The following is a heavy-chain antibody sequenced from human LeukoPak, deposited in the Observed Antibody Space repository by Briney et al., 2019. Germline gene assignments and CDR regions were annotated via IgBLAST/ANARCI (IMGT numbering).Heavy chain of an antibody. Sequence: SETLSLTCAINGESFSGFFCTWIRQSPGKGLEWIGEVSHSGSTLYNPSLKSRVTLSVDTFENHFSLNLSSVTAADTAVYYCARGRTHNWFDPWGQGTLVTVSS. CDR3: ARGRTHNWFDP. J-gene: IGHJ5*02. V-gene: IGHV4-34*01. CDR2: VSHSGST. CDR1: GESFSGFF. D-gene: IGHD3/OR15-3a*01.